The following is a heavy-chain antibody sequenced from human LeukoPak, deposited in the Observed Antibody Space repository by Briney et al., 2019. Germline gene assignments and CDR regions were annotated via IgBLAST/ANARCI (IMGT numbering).Heavy chain of an antibody. V-gene: IGHV3-23*01. D-gene: IGHD6-6*01. J-gene: IGHJ4*02. Sequence: PGGSLRLSCAASGFTFSSYAMSWVRQAPGKGLEWVSAISGSGGSTYYADSVKGRFTISRDSSKNTLYLQMNSLKTEDTAVYYCTRELKYSSSYHLDYWGQGTLVTVSS. CDR3: TRELKYSSSYHLDY. CDR2: ISGSGGST. CDR1: GFTFSSYA.